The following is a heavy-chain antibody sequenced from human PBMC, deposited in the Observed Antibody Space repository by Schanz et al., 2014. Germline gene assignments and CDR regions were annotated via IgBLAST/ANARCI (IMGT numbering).Heavy chain of an antibody. J-gene: IGHJ3*01. CDR2: MYINSGST. D-gene: IGHD5-12*01. CDR3: ARDGGRDGYNLAGDV. V-gene: IGHV3-23*04. CDR1: GFRFKTYE. Sequence: EVQLVESGGGLVQPGGSLRLSCAVSGFRFKTYEMNWVRQVRGKGLEWVSSMYINSGSTQYADSVKGRFIISRDSYNNTLWRKRKRRREEDTAVEGVARDGGRDGYNLAGDVWGQGTLVTVSS.